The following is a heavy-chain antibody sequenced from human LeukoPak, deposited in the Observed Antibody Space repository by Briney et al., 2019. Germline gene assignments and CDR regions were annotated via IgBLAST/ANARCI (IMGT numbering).Heavy chain of an antibody. V-gene: IGHV4-34*01. Sequence: PSETLSLTCAVYGGSFSGYYWSWIRQPPGKGLEWIGEINHSGSTNYNPSLKSRVTISVDTSKNQFSLKLSSVTAADTAVYYCARRIWGGWYFDLWGRGTLVTVSS. J-gene: IGHJ2*01. CDR2: INHSGST. CDR3: ARRIWGGWYFDL. D-gene: IGHD7-27*01. CDR1: GGSFSGYY.